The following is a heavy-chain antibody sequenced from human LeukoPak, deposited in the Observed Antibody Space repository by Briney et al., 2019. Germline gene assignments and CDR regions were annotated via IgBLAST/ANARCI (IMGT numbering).Heavy chain of an antibody. Sequence: PGGSLRLSCTASGFSFSGHWMHWARQLPGKGLVWASRISPTGSTTSYADSVKGRFTVSRDSAKNTLYLQVNNLRAEDTAVYYCARGPNSNWSGLDFWGQGTLLTVSS. CDR3: ARGPNSNWSGLDF. V-gene: IGHV3-74*01. D-gene: IGHD6-6*01. CDR1: GFSFSGHW. J-gene: IGHJ4*02. CDR2: ISPTGSTT.